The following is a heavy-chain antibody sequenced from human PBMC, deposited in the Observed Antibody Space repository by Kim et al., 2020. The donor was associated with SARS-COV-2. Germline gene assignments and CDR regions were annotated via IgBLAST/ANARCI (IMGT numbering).Heavy chain of an antibody. CDR3: ARAQEIVVVTATPGY. CDR2: ISYDGSNK. J-gene: IGHJ4*02. V-gene: IGHV3-30-3*01. CDR1: GFTFSSYA. D-gene: IGHD2-21*02. Sequence: GGSLRLSCAASGFTFSSYAMHWVRQAPGKGLEWVAVISYDGSNKYYADSVKGRFTISRDNSKNTLYLQMNSLRAEDTAVYYCARAQEIVVVTATPGYWGQGTLVTVSS.